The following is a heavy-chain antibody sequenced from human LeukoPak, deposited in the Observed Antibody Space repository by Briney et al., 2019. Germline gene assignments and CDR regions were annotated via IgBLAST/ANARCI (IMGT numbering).Heavy chain of an antibody. Sequence: GGSLRLSCAASGFTFSSYSMNWVRQAPGRGLEWVSYISSSSSTIYYADSVKGRFTISRDNSKNTLYLQMNSLRAEDTAVYYCAKDSIAAADNWFDPWGQGTLVTVSS. V-gene: IGHV3-48*01. CDR2: ISSSSSTI. D-gene: IGHD6-13*01. CDR1: GFTFSSYS. CDR3: AKDSIAAADNWFDP. J-gene: IGHJ5*02.